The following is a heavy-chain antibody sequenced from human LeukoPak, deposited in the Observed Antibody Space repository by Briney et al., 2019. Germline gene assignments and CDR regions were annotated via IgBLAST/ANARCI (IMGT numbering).Heavy chain of an antibody. CDR1: GYSISSSYY. Sequence: SETLSLTCTVSGYSISSSYYWSWIRQPPGKGLEWIGYIYYSGSTNYNPSLKSRVTISVDTSKNQFSLRLSSVTAADTAVYYCASFGYSSSWSFDYWGQGTLVTVSS. V-gene: IGHV4-59*08. D-gene: IGHD6-13*01. CDR2: IYYSGST. J-gene: IGHJ4*02. CDR3: ASFGYSSSWSFDY.